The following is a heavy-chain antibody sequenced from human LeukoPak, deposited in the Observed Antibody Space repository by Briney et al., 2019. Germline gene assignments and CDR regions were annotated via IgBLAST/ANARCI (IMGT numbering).Heavy chain of an antibody. J-gene: IGHJ4*02. CDR3: ATHITIFGVVHYYFDY. Sequence: GASVKVSCKVSGYTLTELSMHWVRQAPGKGLEWMGGFDPEDGETIYAQKFQGRVTMTEDTSTDTAYMELSSLRSEDTAVYHCATHITIFGVVHYYFDYWGQGTLVTVSS. V-gene: IGHV1-24*01. D-gene: IGHD3-3*01. CDR1: GYTLTELS. CDR2: FDPEDGET.